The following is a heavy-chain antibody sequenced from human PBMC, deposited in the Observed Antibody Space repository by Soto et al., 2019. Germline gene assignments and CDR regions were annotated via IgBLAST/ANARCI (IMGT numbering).Heavy chain of an antibody. D-gene: IGHD4-17*01. V-gene: IGHV4-31*03. CDR1: GGSISTGGYY. Sequence: QVQLQESGPGLVKPSQTLSLTGTVSGGSISTGGYYWTWIRQHPGKGLEWIGYIYYSGSSYYNPCLTSRVTISADTPKNQFSLKLSSVTAADTAVYFCARGLSVTLFDNWGQGALVSVSS. CDR2: IYYSGSS. CDR3: ARGLSVTLFDN. J-gene: IGHJ4*02.